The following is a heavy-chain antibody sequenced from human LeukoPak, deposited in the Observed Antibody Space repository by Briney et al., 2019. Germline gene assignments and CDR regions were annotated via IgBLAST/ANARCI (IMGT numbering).Heavy chain of an antibody. J-gene: IGHJ4*02. CDR3: AILFATPYYFDY. D-gene: IGHD1-26*01. Sequence: GGSLRLSCAASGFNFISYRMSWVRQAPGKGLEGVANIKQDGSEKYYVDSVKGRFTISRDNAKNSLYLQMNSLRAEDTAVYYCAILFATPYYFDYWGQGTLVTVSS. V-gene: IGHV3-7*05. CDR2: IKQDGSEK. CDR1: GFNFISYR.